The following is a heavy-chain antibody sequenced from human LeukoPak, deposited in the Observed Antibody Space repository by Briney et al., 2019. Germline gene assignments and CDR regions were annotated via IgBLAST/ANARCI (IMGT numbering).Heavy chain of an antibody. V-gene: IGHV1-46*01. Sequence: EASVKVSCKASGYTFTSYYMHWVRQAPGQGLEWMGIINPSGGSTSYAQKFQGRVTMTRDTSTSTVYMELSSLRSEDTAVYYCARDLDSYYYGSGSYYKFDPWGQGTLVTVSS. CDR1: GYTFTSYY. CDR3: ARDLDSYYYGSGSYYKFDP. J-gene: IGHJ5*02. CDR2: INPSGGST. D-gene: IGHD3-10*01.